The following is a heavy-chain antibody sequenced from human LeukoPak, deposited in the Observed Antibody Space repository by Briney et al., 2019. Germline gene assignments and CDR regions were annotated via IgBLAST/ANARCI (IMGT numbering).Heavy chain of an antibody. V-gene: IGHV1-2*02. CDR2: IHLNGGGT. CDR1: GHIFTVDS. J-gene: IGHJ3*01. Sequence: ASVKHSCTASGHIFTVDSIHWVRQAPGQGLEWMGWIHLNGGGTYRAQKFQDRVTLTKGTSISTAYMELNALTSDDTAVYYCATAQHCSGGTCHAWTDAFHVWGQGTRVTVSS. CDR3: ATAQHCSGGTCHAWTDAFHV. D-gene: IGHD2-15*01.